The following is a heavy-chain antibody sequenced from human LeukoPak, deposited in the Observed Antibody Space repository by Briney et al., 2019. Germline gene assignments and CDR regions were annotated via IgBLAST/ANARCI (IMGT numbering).Heavy chain of an antibody. CDR1: GFTFSSYG. CDR2: ISYDGSNK. J-gene: IGHJ4*02. CDR3: ARDDSGYDSYYFDY. D-gene: IGHD5-12*01. V-gene: IGHV3-30*03. Sequence: QTGGSLRLSCAASGFTFSSYGMHWVRQAPGKGLEWVAVISYDGSNKYYADSVKGRFTISRDNSKNTLYLQMNSLRAEDTAVYYCARDDSGYDSYYFDYWGQGTLVTVSS.